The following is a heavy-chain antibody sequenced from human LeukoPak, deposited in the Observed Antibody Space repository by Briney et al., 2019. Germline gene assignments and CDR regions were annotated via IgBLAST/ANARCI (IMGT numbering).Heavy chain of an antibody. CDR1: GFSFSRYS. J-gene: IGHJ4*02. CDR2: VSSCSSYI. V-gene: IGHV3-21*01. D-gene: IGHD6-19*01. Sequence: PGESLRLSCSASGFSFSRYSKNWVRQALGTGVEWDSSVSSCSSYIYYADSVKGRFTISRDNAKNSLYLQMNSLRAEDTAVYYCAREHSSGWYATLDYGGQGTLVTVSS. CDR3: AREHSSGWYATLDY.